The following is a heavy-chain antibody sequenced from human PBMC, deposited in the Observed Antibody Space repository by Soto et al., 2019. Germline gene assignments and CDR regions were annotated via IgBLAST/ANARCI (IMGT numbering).Heavy chain of an antibody. CDR3: ARHNSQQWLGDLDY. J-gene: IGHJ4*02. CDR2: IYYSGRT. V-gene: IGHV4-59*08. CDR1: GGSISSYY. D-gene: IGHD6-19*01. Sequence: SEALSLTCTVSGGSISSYYWSWIRQPPGKGLKWMGYIYYSGRTNYNPSIKSRVTISVDTSKNQFSLKLSSVTAADTAVYYCARHNSQQWLGDLDYWGEGTLVTVS.